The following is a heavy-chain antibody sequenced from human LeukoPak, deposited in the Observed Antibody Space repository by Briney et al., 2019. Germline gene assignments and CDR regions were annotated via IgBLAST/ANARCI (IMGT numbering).Heavy chain of an antibody. CDR1: GYTFTGYY. CDR2: INPNSGGT. D-gene: IGHD1-26*01. J-gene: IGHJ4*02. Sequence: ASVKVSCKASGYTFTGYYMHWVRQAPGQGLEWMGWINPNSGGTNYAQKFQGRVTMTRDTSISTAYMELSRLRSDDTAVYYCAIRSSSYYSLNDYWGQGTLVTVSS. V-gene: IGHV1-2*02. CDR3: AIRSSSYYSLNDY.